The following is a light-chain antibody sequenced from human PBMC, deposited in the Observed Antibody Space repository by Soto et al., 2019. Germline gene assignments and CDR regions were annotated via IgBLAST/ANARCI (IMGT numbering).Light chain of an antibody. CDR2: EVS. Sequence: QSVLTQPASVSGSPGQSITISCTGTSSDVGSDNLVSWYQQHPGKAPKLMIYEVSKRPSGVSNRFSGSKSGNTASLTISGLQAEDEADYYCCSYAGSSTSVFGGGTQLTVL. V-gene: IGLV2-23*02. J-gene: IGLJ3*02. CDR1: SSDVGSDNL. CDR3: CSYAGSSTSV.